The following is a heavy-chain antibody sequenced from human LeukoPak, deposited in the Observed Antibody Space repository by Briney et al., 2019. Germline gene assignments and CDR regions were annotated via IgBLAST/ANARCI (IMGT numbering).Heavy chain of an antibody. J-gene: IGHJ4*02. D-gene: IGHD2-2*01. CDR1: GFTFSTYW. CDR3: PRGAQFHCSGTTCYAGDY. V-gene: IGHV3-21*01. CDR2: ISSTSTYI. Sequence: GGSLRLSCAASGFTFSTYWMSWVRQAPGKGLEWVSSISSTSTYIYYADSVKGRFTISRDNAKNSLYLQMNSLRAEDTAVYYCPRGAQFHCSGTTCYAGDYWGQGTLVTVSS.